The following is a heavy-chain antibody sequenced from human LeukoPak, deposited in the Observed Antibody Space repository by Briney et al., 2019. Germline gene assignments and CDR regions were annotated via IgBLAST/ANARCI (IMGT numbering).Heavy chain of an antibody. D-gene: IGHD3-9*01. CDR3: ASLTGYYDILGSDYYYYMDV. V-gene: IGHV4-4*07. CDR1: GDSITYFY. J-gene: IGHJ6*03. Sequence: SETLSLTCSVSGDSITYFYWSWIRQAAGKGLEWIGRFSSSGSTDYNASLKSRVTMSVDTSKNQLSLKVISVTAADTAVYYCASLTGYYDILGSDYYYYMDVWGKGTTVTISS. CDR2: FSSSGST.